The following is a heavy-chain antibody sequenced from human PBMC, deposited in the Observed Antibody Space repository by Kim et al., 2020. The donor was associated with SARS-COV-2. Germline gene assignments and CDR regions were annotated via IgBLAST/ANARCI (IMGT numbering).Heavy chain of an antibody. CDR3: ARDRGYSSSWYGSYYYYGMDV. Sequence: ASVKVSCKASGYTFTSYGISWVRQAPGQGLEWMGWISAYNGNTNYAQKLQGRVTMTTDTSTSTAYMELRSLRSDDTAVYYCARDRGYSSSWYGSYYYYGMDVWVQGTTVTVSS. V-gene: IGHV1-18*01. D-gene: IGHD6-13*01. CDR1: GYTFTSYG. J-gene: IGHJ6*02. CDR2: ISAYNGNT.